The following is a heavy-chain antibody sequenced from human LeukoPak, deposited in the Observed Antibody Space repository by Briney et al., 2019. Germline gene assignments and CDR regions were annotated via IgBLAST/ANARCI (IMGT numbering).Heavy chain of an antibody. V-gene: IGHV4-38-2*02. CDR3: ARVEWLLLAWFDP. J-gene: IGHJ5*02. Sequence: SETLSLTCTVSGYSISSGYYWGWVRQPPGKGLEWIGSIYHSGSTYYNPSLKSRVTISVDTSKNQFSLKLSSVTAADTAVYYCARVEWLLLAWFDPWGQGTLVTVSS. D-gene: IGHD3-22*01. CDR1: GYSISSGYY. CDR2: IYHSGST.